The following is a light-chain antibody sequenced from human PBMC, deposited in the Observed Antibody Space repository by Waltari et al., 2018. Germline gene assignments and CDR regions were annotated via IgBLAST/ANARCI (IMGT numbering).Light chain of an antibody. V-gene: IGKV3-20*01. J-gene: IGKJ4*01. Sequence: DILLTQSPGTLSLSPGERATVSCRASQSLTSNYLAWYQQKLGQAPRLLIFGTSSRATDIPDRFSGSGSGTDFTLTISRLEADDFAVYYCQQYDSSPLTFGGGTKVEIK. CDR3: QQYDSSPLT. CDR1: QSLTSNY. CDR2: GTS.